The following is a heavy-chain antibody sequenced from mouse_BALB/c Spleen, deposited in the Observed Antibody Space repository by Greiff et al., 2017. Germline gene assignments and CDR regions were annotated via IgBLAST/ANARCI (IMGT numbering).Heavy chain of an antibody. V-gene: IGHV1-54*01. CDR3: ARDYRYAFAY. CDR2: INPGSGGT. CDR1: GYAFTNYL. Sequence: VKLMESGAELVRPGTSVKVSCKASGYAFTNYLIEWVKQRPGQGLEWIGVINPGSGGTNYNEKFKGKATLTADKSSSTAYMQLSSLTSDDSAVYFCARDYRYAFAYWGQGTLVTVSA. D-gene: IGHD2-14*01. J-gene: IGHJ3*01.